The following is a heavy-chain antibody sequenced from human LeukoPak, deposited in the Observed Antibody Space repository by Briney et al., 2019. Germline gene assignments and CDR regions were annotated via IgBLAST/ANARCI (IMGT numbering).Heavy chain of an antibody. CDR1: GFTFSSYG. J-gene: IGHJ3*02. Sequence: GGSLRLSCAASGFTFSSYGMHWVRQAPGKGLEWVAVISYDGSNKYYADSVKGRFTISRDNSKNTLYLQMNSLRAEDTAVYYCARGETYDFWSGYRSDAFDIWGQGTMVTVSS. CDR2: ISYDGSNK. V-gene: IGHV3-30*03. CDR3: ARGETYDFWSGYRSDAFDI. D-gene: IGHD3-3*01.